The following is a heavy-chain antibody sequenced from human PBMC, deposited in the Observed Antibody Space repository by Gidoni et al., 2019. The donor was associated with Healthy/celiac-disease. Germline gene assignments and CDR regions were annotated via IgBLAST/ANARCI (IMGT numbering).Heavy chain of an antibody. D-gene: IGHD2-21*01. V-gene: IGHV3-74*01. CDR1: GFTFGIYW. J-gene: IGHJ5*02. CDR2: ISSDGSST. CDR3: ARVRPACGGDCPDRGWFDP. Sequence: EVQLVESGGGLVQPGGSLRLSCAASGFTFGIYWMHWVRQAPGKGLVWVSRISSDGSSTSYADSVKGRFTISRDNAKNTLYLQMNSLRAEDTAVYYCARVRPACGGDCPDRGWFDPWGQGTLVTVSS.